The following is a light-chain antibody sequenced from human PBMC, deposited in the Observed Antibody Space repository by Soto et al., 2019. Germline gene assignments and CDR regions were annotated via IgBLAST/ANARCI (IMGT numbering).Light chain of an antibody. CDR2: DAS. V-gene: IGKV3-20*01. CDR1: QSVYNSF. J-gene: IGKJ1*01. CDR3: QQYGSSHRT. Sequence: EIVLTQSPGTLSLSPGERATLSCRASQSVYNSFLAWYQQKPGQAPRLLFHDASSRATGIPDRLSGSGSGTDFTVTISRLGPEDFAVYYCQQYGSSHRTFGQGNKVEI.